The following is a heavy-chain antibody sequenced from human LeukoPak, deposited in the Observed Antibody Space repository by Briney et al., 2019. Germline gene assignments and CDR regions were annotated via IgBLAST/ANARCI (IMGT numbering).Heavy chain of an antibody. Sequence: SETLSLTCAVSGGSITNYYWNWIRQPPRKGLEWIGYIYYSGSTNYNPSLTSRVTISVDTSKNQFSLKLSSVTAADTAVYYCARGGGSSGWYTYWGQGTLVTVSS. D-gene: IGHD6-19*01. V-gene: IGHV4-59*01. CDR3: ARGGGSSGWYTY. J-gene: IGHJ4*02. CDR1: GGSITNYY. CDR2: IYYSGST.